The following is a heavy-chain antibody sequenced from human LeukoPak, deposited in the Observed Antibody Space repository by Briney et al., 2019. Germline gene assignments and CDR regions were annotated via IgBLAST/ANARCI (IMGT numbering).Heavy chain of an antibody. CDR2: INHSGST. V-gene: IGHV4-34*01. Sequence: SETLSLTCAVYGGSFSGYYWSWIRQPPGKGLEWIGEINHSGSTNYNPPLKSRVTISVDTSKNQFSLKLSSVTAADTAVYYCARIRWGREDIVVVPAASHFDYWGQGTLVTVSS. CDR1: GGSFSGYY. D-gene: IGHD2-2*01. J-gene: IGHJ4*02. CDR3: ARIRWGREDIVVVPAASHFDY.